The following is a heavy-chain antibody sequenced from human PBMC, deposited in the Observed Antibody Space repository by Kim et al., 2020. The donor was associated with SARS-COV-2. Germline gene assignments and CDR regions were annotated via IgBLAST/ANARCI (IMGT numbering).Heavy chain of an antibody. J-gene: IGHJ5*02. D-gene: IGHD2-15*01. CDR1: GFTFDDYA. V-gene: IGHV3-9*01. CDR2: ISWNSGSI. CDR3: AKDGSGGVVRIVSWFDP. Sequence: GGSLRLSCAASGFTFDDYAMHWVRQAPGKGLEWVSGISWNSGSIGYADSVKGRFTISRDNAKNSLYLQMNSLRAEDTALYYCAKDGSGGVVRIVSWFDPWGQGTLVTVSS.